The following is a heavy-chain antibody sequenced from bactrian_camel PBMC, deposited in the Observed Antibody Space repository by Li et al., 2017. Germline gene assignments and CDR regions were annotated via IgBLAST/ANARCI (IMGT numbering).Heavy chain of an antibody. CDR1: GYTYSSKC. D-gene: IGHD2*01. V-gene: IGHV3S40*01. Sequence: VQLVESGGGSVQAGGSLRLSCAASGYTYSSKCQGWFRQAPGKGLDWVSVITPGSSYEYYADSMKGRFTISRDNAKNTVYLQMNSLKPEDTAVYYCVSLVGRPLVHQGTQVTVS. J-gene: IGHJ4*01. CDR2: ITPGSSYE.